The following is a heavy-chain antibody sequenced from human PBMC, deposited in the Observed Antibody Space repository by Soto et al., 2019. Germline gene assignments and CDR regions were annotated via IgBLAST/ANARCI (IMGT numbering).Heavy chain of an antibody. CDR1: GYTFTSYG. D-gene: IGHD3-16*01. J-gene: IGHJ3*02. CDR2: VSPYNGNT. CDR3: ARGSYSDTSAPWAFEI. V-gene: IGHV1-18*01. Sequence: ASVKVSCKASGYTFTSYGISWVRQAPGQGLEWMGWVSPYNGNTNYAQKFQGRVTTTTDTSTSTAYMELRSLRSDDTAVYYCARGSYSDTSAPWAFEIWGQGTMVTVSS.